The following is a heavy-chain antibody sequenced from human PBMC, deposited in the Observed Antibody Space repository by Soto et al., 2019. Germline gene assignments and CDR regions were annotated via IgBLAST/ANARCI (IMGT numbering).Heavy chain of an antibody. V-gene: IGHV5-51*03. Sequence: PRGSLKISCKGSGYSFTSYWIGWVRQMPGKGLEWMGIIYPGDSDTRYSPSFQGQVTISADKSISTAYLQWSSLKASDTAMYYCARLSQQLVQGAFDIWGQGTMVTVSS. CDR1: GYSFTSYW. D-gene: IGHD6-13*01. CDR2: IYPGDSDT. J-gene: IGHJ3*02. CDR3: ARLSQQLVQGAFDI.